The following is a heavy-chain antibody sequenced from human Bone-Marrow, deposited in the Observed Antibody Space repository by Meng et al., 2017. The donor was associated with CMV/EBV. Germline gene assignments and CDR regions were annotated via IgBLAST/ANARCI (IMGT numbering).Heavy chain of an antibody. Sequence: GGSLRLSCAASGFAFSTYWMHWVRQAPGKGLEWVSYISSSSSTIYYADSVKGRFTISRDNAKNSLYLQMNSLRAEDTAVYYCARSIAARRGHLDAFDIWGQGTMVTVSS. D-gene: IGHD6-6*01. CDR3: ARSIAARRGHLDAFDI. J-gene: IGHJ3*02. CDR1: GFAFSTYW. V-gene: IGHV3-48*04. CDR2: ISSSSSTI.